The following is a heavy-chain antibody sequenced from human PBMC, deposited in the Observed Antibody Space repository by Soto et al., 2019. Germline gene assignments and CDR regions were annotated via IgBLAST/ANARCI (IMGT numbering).Heavy chain of an antibody. CDR2: ISWNSGSI. D-gene: IGHD2-15*01. V-gene: IGHV3-9*01. J-gene: IGHJ6*03. CDR3: ARNGGEEYCSGGSCSYYYYYMDV. CDR1: GFTFDDYA. Sequence: GGSLRLSCAASGFTFDDYAMHWVRQAPGKGLEWVSGISWNSGSIGYADSVKGRFTISRDNAKNSLYLQMNSLRAEDTALYYCARNGGEEYCSGGSCSYYYYYMDVWGKGTTVTVS.